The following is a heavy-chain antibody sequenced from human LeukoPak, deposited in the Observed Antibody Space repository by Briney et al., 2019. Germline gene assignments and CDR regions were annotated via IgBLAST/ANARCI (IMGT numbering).Heavy chain of an antibody. CDR1: GGSVSSGSYY. V-gene: IGHV4-30-4*08. Sequence: SETLSLTCTVSGGSVSSGSYYWSWIRQPPGKGLEWIGYIYYSGSTYYNPSLKSRVTISVDTSKNQFSLKLNSVTAADTAVYYCARAQLLEPRHYDKGDFNWFDPWGQGTLVTVSS. J-gene: IGHJ5*02. D-gene: IGHD2-2*01. CDR3: ARAQLLEPRHYDKGDFNWFDP. CDR2: IYYSGST.